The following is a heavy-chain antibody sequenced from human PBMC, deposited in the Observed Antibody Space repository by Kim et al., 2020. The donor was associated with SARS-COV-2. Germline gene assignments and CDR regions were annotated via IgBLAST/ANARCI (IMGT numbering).Heavy chain of an antibody. D-gene: IGHD5-12*01. V-gene: IGHV5-10-1*01. Sequence: GESLKISCKGSGYSFTSYWISWVRQMPGKGLEWMGRIDPSDSYTNYSPSFQGHVTISADKSISTAYLQWSSLKASDTAMYYCARRAASGYDFGSGMDVWGQGTTVTVSS. J-gene: IGHJ6*02. CDR3: ARRAASGYDFGSGMDV. CDR2: IDPSDSYT. CDR1: GYSFTSYW.